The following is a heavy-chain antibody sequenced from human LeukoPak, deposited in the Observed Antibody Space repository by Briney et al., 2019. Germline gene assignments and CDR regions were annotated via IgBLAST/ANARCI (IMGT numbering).Heavy chain of an antibody. V-gene: IGHV3-48*04. D-gene: IGHD3-10*02. CDR1: GFTFNTYS. Sequence: GGSLRLSCEASGFTFNTYSMNWVRQAPGKGLEWVSYITGNSHTIYYADSVKGRFIISRDNAKNSLYLQMNSLRAEDTAVYYCAELGITMIGGVWGKGTTVTISS. CDR3: AELGITMIGGV. J-gene: IGHJ6*04. CDR2: ITGNSHTI.